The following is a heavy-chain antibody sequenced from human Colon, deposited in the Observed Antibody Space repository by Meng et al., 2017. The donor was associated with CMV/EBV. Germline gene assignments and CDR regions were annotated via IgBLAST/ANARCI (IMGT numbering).Heavy chain of an antibody. V-gene: IGHV4-39*01. CDR2: VYYGGNV. CDR1: SSSYY. D-gene: IGHD3-10*01. CDR3: ARPRTKYGSGSYYTPNWFDP. Sequence: SSSYYGGWIRQPPEKGLEWIANVYYGGNVYYNPSLKTRLTTSVDTSKNQFSLKLSSVTAADTAIYYCARPRTKYGSGSYYTPNWFDPWGQGTLVTVSS. J-gene: IGHJ5*02.